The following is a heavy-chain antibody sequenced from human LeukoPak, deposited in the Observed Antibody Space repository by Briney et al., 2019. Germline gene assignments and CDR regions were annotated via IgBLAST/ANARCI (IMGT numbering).Heavy chain of an antibody. J-gene: IGHJ4*02. Sequence: GGSLRLSCATSGFNFDRYTIHWVRQAPGKGLEWVSLAGWAGGTTFYSDSVRGRFTISRDSGRKSVYLQMNSLTTDDTAFYFCARELDTMFFDYWGQGALVTVSS. D-gene: IGHD3-10*02. CDR2: AGWAGGTT. V-gene: IGHV3-43*01. CDR3: ARELDTMFFDY. CDR1: GFNFDRYT.